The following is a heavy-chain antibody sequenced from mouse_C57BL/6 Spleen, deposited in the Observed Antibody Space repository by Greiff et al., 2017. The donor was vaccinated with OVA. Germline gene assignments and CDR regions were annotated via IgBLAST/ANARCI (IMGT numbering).Heavy chain of an antibody. CDR3: ARPELGGAWFAY. V-gene: IGHV5-17*01. CDR2: ISRGSSTI. J-gene: IGHJ3*01. Sequence: DVLLVESGGGLVKPGGSLKLSCAASGFTFSDYGMHWVRQAPEQGLEWVAYISRGSSTIYYADTLKGRSTISRDNANNTPFLQMSSLRSEDTAVYDGARPELGGAWFAYWGQGTLVTVSA. D-gene: IGHD4-1*01. CDR1: GFTFSDYG.